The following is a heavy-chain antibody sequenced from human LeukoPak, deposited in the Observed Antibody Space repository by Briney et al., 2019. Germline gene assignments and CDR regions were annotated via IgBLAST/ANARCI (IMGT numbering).Heavy chain of an antibody. J-gene: IGHJ5*02. V-gene: IGHV1-8*01. Sequence: ASVKASCKASGYTFTSYDINWVRQATGQGLEWMGWMNPNSGNTDYAQKFQGRVTMTRNTSISTAYMELSSLRSEDTAVYYCARGSRIVVVPADNYGFDPWGQGTLVTVSS. CDR1: GYTFTSYD. D-gene: IGHD2-2*01. CDR3: ARGSRIVVVPADNYGFDP. CDR2: MNPNSGNT.